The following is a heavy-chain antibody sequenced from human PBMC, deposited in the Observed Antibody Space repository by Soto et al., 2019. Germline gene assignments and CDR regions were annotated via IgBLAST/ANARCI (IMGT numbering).Heavy chain of an antibody. Sequence: GGSLRLSCAASGFTFNRYWMSWVRQAPGKGLEWVANIKKDGSEQYYVDSVKGRFTVSRDNAKNSLTLQMSGPRAEDTAVYYCARGSTSWYFDFWGQGTLVTVSS. J-gene: IGHJ4*02. D-gene: IGHD2-2*01. CDR2: IKKDGSEQ. CDR3: ARGSTSWYFDF. CDR1: GFTFNRYW. V-gene: IGHV3-7*01.